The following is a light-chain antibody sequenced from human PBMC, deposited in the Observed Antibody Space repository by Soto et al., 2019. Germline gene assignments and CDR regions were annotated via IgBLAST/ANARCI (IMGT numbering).Light chain of an antibody. CDR1: SNDVGSYNL. V-gene: IGLV2-23*02. Sequence: QAALTQPASLSGSPGQSITISRPGNSNDVGSYNLVSWYQQHPGKAPKLMIYEVSKRPSGVSNRFSGSKSGNTASLTISGLQAEDEADYYCCSYAGSSTFYVFGTGTKVTVL. CDR2: EVS. CDR3: CSYAGSSTFYV. J-gene: IGLJ1*01.